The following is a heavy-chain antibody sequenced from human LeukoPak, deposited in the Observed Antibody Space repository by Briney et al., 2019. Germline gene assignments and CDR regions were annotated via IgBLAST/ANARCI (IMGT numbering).Heavy chain of an antibody. V-gene: IGHV4-39*01. CDR1: GGSISSSSYY. CDR2: IDYSGSI. D-gene: IGHD3-10*01. CDR3: ARRGGSGSRGDYYFDY. Sequence: PSETLSLTCTVSGGSISSSSYYWGWIRQPPGKGLEWIVSIDYSGSIYYNPSLKSRVTISVDTSKNQFSLKLSSVTAADTAVYYCARRGGSGSRGDYYFDYWGQGTLVTVSS. J-gene: IGHJ4*02.